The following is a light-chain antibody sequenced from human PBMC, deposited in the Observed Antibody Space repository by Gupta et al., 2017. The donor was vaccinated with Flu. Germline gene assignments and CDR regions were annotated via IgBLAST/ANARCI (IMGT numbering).Light chain of an antibody. V-gene: IGKV1-39*01. CDR1: QNINNY. Sequence: DIQMTQSPSSLSASLGDRVTISCRASQNINNYLNWYQQKLGKAPTLLIYGASRLQGGVPSRFSGTGSGTDFTLTISSLLPEDFATYYCQQSHSSPWTFGQGTKVEIK. CDR2: GAS. J-gene: IGKJ1*01. CDR3: QQSHSSPWT.